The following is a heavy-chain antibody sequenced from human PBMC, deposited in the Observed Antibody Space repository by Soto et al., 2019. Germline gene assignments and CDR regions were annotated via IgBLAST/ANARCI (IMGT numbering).Heavy chain of an antibody. V-gene: IGHV3-74*03. Sequence: HPGGSLRLSCTASGVNLRNYWMHWVRQAPGKGLVWVSRINSGGSNIKYADSVKGRFTISRDNSKNMVYLEMNSLRPEDTAVYYCASWLQWEHGFDIWGLGTMVTVSS. CDR1: GVNLRNYW. J-gene: IGHJ3*02. CDR3: ASWLQWEHGFDI. D-gene: IGHD2-2*01. CDR2: INSGGSNI.